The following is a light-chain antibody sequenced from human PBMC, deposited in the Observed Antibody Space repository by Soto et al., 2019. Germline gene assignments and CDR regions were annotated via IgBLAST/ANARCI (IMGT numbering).Light chain of an antibody. CDR2: WAS. Sequence: DIVMTQSPDSLAVSLGERATINCKSSQSVLDTSNNNNKNYLAWYQQKPGQPPKLLISWASTRASGVPDRFSGGGSGTDFTLTISSLQAEDVAVYYCQQYYTTPVTFGQGTKVEI. V-gene: IGKV4-1*01. CDR3: QQYYTTPVT. CDR1: QSVLDTSNNNNKNY. J-gene: IGKJ1*01.